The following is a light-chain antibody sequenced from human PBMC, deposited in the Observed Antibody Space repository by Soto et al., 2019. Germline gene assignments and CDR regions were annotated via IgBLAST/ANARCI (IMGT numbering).Light chain of an antibody. V-gene: IGKV1-39*01. J-gene: IGKJ3*01. Sequence: DIQMTQSPSSLSASVGDRVNITCRASQSISSYLNWCQQKPGKAPKLLVYAASRLQSGVPSRFSGTGSGTDFTLTISSLQPEDFATYYCQQSFRTPFTFGPGNKLDIK. CDR2: AAS. CDR3: QQSFRTPFT. CDR1: QSISSY.